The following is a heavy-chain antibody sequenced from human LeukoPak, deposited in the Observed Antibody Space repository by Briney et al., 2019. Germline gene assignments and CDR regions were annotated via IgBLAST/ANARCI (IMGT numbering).Heavy chain of an antibody. V-gene: IGHV1-18*01. CDR1: GYTFTSYG. Sequence: RWASVKVSCKASGYTFTSYGISWVRQAPGQGLEWMGWISAYNGNTNYAQKLQGRVTMTTDTSTSTAYMELRSLRSDDTAVYYCAREGGGYSSGWGSYWYFDLWGRGTLVTVSS. D-gene: IGHD6-19*01. J-gene: IGHJ2*01. CDR2: ISAYNGNT. CDR3: AREGGGYSSGWGSYWYFDL.